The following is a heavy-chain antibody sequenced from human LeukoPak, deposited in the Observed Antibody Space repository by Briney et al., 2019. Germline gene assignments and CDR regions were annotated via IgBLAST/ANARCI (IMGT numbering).Heavy chain of an antibody. CDR1: GYTFTSYG. Sequence: ASVKVSCKASGYTFTSYGISWVRQAPGQGLEWMGWISAYNGNTNYAQKLQGRVIMTTDTSTSTAYMELRSLRSDDTAVYYCARGRGYCSSTSCQLTDYWGQGTLVTVSS. D-gene: IGHD2-2*01. CDR3: ARGRGYCSSTSCQLTDY. V-gene: IGHV1-18*01. CDR2: ISAYNGNT. J-gene: IGHJ4*02.